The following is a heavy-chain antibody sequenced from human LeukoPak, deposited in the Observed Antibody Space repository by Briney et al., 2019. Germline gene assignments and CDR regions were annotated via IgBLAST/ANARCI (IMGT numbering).Heavy chain of an antibody. D-gene: IGHD6-13*01. Sequence: PGRSLRLSCAASGFTFSSYGMHWVRQAPGKGLEWVAVISYDGSNKCYADSVKGRFTISRDNSKNTLYLQMNSLRAEDTAVYYCAKGGQQLASGWFDPWGQGTLVTVSS. CDR1: GFTFSSYG. J-gene: IGHJ5*02. CDR3: AKGGQQLASGWFDP. CDR2: ISYDGSNK. V-gene: IGHV3-30*18.